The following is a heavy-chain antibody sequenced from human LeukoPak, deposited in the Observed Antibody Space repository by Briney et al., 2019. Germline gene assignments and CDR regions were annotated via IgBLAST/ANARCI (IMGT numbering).Heavy chain of an antibody. CDR3: AREAWYYYDSSGYYYEGPQF. V-gene: IGHV3-48*03. CDR1: GFTFSSYE. D-gene: IGHD3-22*01. CDR2: ISSSGSTI. Sequence: GGSLRLSCAASGFTFSSYEMNWVGQAPGKGREWGSYISSSGSTIYYADSVKGRFTISRDNAKNSLYLQMNSLSAEDTAVYYCAREAWYYYDSSGYYYEGPQFWGQGTLVTVSS. J-gene: IGHJ4*02.